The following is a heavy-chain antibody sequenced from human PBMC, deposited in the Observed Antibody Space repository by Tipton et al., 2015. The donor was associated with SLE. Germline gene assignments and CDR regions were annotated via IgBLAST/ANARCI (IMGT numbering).Heavy chain of an antibody. J-gene: IGHJ4*02. Sequence: SLRLSCAASGFTFSSYGMHWVRQAPGKGLEWVAVIWYDGSNKYYADSVKGRFTISRDNSKNTLYLQMNSLRAEDTAVYYCALNQDYYDSSGYSLDYWGQGTLVTVSS. CDR1: GFTFSSYG. D-gene: IGHD3-22*01. CDR3: ALNQDYYDSSGYSLDY. V-gene: IGHV3-33*01. CDR2: IWYDGSNK.